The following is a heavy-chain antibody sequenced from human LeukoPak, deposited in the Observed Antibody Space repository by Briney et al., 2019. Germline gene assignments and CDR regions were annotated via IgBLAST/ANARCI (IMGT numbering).Heavy chain of an antibody. J-gene: IGHJ4*02. CDR2: INSDGSST. V-gene: IGHV3-74*01. CDR1: GFTFSSYW. CDR3: ARALGFGPAPVGY. D-gene: IGHD3-10*01. Sequence: GSLRLSCAASGFTFSSYWMHWVRQAPGKGLVWVSRINSDGSSTSYADSVKGRFTISRDNAKNTLYLQMNSLSAEDTAVYHCARALGFGPAPVGYWGQGTLVTVSS.